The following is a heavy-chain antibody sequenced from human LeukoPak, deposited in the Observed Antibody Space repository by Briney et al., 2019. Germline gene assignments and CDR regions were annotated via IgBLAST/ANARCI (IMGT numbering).Heavy chain of an antibody. CDR1: GFTFSGYG. CDR3: AKDLGGAFDI. J-gene: IGHJ3*02. V-gene: IGHV3-30*02. CDR2: IQYDGSKN. D-gene: IGHD3-16*01. Sequence: GGSLRLSCAASGFTFSGYGIHWVRQAPGKGLEWVAFIQYDGSKNFHADSVRGRFTISRDNSKNTVSLQMNSLRDDDTAVYYCAKDLGGAFDIWGQGTMVTVSS.